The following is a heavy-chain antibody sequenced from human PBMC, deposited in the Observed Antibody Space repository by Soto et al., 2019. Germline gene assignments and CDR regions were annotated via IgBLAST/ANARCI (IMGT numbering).Heavy chain of an antibody. J-gene: IGHJ5*02. V-gene: IGHV3-48*02. CDR2: ISSSGSTI. CDR1: GFTFSTYS. Sequence: EVQLVESGGGLIQPGGSLRLSCVGSGFTFSTYSMNWVRQAPGKGLEWIAFISSSGSTITYADFAKRRLTISRENAKNSVYLQMNSLRDEDTALYYCAKLPLLRVVDNWFAPWGQGTQVTVSS. CDR3: AKLPLLRVVDNWFAP. D-gene: IGHD2-21*01.